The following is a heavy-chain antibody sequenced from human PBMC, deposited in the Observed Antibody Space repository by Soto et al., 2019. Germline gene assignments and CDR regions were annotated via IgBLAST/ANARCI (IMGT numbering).Heavy chain of an antibody. CDR2: ISAYNGNT. D-gene: IGHD3-10*01. Sequence: ASVNVSSKASGYTSTSYGISWVRQAPGQGLEWMGWISAYNGNTNYAQKLQGRVTMTTDTSTSTAYMELRSLRSDDTAVYYCARDSARVFDYWGQGTLVTVSS. CDR3: ARDSARVFDY. CDR1: GYTSTSYG. V-gene: IGHV1-18*01. J-gene: IGHJ4*02.